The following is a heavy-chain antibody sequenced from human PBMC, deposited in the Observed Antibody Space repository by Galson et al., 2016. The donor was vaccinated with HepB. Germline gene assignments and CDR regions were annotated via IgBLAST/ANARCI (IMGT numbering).Heavy chain of an antibody. CDR3: ARHPRVLGNWYYFDY. Sequence: TLSLTCTVSGGSITINSYHWGWIRQAPGKGLDWIGSIHHSGTTYYNPSLKGRVTLSVDTSNNQFTLKVTSVTAADTSVYYCARHPRVLGNWYYFDYWGQGKLVPVSS. V-gene: IGHV4-39*01. CDR1: GGSITINSYH. D-gene: IGHD1-1*01. J-gene: IGHJ4*02. CDR2: IHHSGTT.